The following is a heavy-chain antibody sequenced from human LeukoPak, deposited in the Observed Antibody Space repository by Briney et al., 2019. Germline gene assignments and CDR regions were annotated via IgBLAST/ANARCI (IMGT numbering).Heavy chain of an antibody. V-gene: IGHV3-20*04. CDR2: ISWNGRNT. CDR1: GFDFSAYE. Sequence: GGSLRLSCAASGFDFSAYEINWVRQAPGKGLEWVSGISWNGRNTAYAESLKGRFTISRDNAKNSLYLQMNSLRAEDTAFYYCARVQQYDKFDYWGQGTLVTVSS. D-gene: IGHD3-22*01. J-gene: IGHJ4*02. CDR3: ARVQQYDKFDY.